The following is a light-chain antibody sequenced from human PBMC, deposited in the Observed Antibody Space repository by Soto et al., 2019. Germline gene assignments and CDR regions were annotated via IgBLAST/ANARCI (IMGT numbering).Light chain of an antibody. CDR1: QSVSSY. J-gene: IGKJ1*01. Sequence: IVLTQSPATLSLSPGERATLSCRASQSVSSYLAWYQQKPGQAPRLLIYDATNRATGIPARFSGSGSGTEFTLTISSLQSEDFAVYYCQQYNNRPRTFGQVTKVDNK. CDR3: QQYNNRPRT. V-gene: IGKV3-11*01. CDR2: DAT.